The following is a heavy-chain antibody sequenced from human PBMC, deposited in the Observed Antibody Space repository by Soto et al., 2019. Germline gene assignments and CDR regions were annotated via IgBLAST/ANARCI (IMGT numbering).Heavy chain of an antibody. V-gene: IGHV4-34*01. CDR2: INQSGNT. CDR1: GGSFSGYY. J-gene: IGHJ6*02. D-gene: IGHD2-2*01. CDR3: ARPSYALNWDFHYGMQV. Sequence: PSETLSLTYAVSGGSFSGYYWTWIRQIPGKGLEWIGEINQSGNTKYNPSLMSRVTMSVDTSRNQFSLKLRSVTAADTAVYYCARPSYALNWDFHYGMQVWGQGTSVTVSS.